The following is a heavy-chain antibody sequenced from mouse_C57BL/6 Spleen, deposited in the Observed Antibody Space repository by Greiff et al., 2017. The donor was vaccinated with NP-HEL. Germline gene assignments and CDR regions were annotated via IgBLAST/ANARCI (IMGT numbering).Heavy chain of an antibody. CDR1: GFTFSDYY. J-gene: IGHJ4*01. D-gene: IGHD4-1*01. CDR3: ARFAWGRKMDY. Sequence: EVQRVESEGGLVQPGSSMKLSCTASGFTFSDYYMAWVRQVPEKGLEWVANINYDGSSTYYLDSLKSRFIISRDNAKNILYLQMSSLKSEDTATYYCARFAWGRKMDYWGQGTSVTVSS. CDR2: INYDGSST. V-gene: IGHV5-16*01.